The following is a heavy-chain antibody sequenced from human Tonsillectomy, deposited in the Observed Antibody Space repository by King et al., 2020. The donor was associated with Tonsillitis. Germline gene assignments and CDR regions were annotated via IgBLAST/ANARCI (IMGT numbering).Heavy chain of an antibody. CDR2: LNWNGVKT. V-gene: IGHV3-20*04. D-gene: IGHD5-18*01. Sequence: VQLVESGGGVVRPGGSLRLSCAASGFIFDDFDMNWVRQAPGKGRECVSGLNWNGVKTGYGDSVKGRFTISRDNAKNSLYLQMNSLRAEDTALYYCARGYASSDYWGQGTLVTVSS. CDR3: ARGYASSDY. J-gene: IGHJ4*02. CDR1: GFIFDDFD.